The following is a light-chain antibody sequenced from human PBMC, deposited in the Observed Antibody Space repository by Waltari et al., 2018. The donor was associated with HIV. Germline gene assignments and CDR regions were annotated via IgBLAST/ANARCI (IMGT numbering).Light chain of an antibody. CDR3: QQATSFPHT. V-gene: IGKV1-12*01. CDR2: EAS. CDR1: QNIGRS. J-gene: IGKJ2*01. Sequence: IQMTHPPSYVTDSVGGGVSSNCRASQNIGRSLAWYQLKPGKAPKLLVYEASRLTDGVPARFRATGSRSNFTLDINNLQSDDFAIYVCQQATSFPHTFG.